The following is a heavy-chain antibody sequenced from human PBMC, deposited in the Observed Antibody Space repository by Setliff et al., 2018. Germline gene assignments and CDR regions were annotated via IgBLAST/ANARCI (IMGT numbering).Heavy chain of an antibody. CDR2: IYYSGST. CDR3: ARDKPEGYNFWSGYLGGGLMDV. CDR1: GGSIGSSSYY. V-gene: IGHV4-39*07. Sequence: LSLTCTVSGGSIGSSSYYWGWFRQPPGKGLEWIGSIYYSGSTYYNQSLKSRVTISVDTSKDQFSLKLSSVTAADTAVYYCARDKPEGYNFWSGYLGGGLMDVWGQGTTVTVSS. D-gene: IGHD3-3*01. J-gene: IGHJ6*02.